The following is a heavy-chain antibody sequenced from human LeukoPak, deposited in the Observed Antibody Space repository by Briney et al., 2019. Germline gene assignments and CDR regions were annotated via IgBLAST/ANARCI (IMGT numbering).Heavy chain of an antibody. CDR1: GGSISSYY. V-gene: IGHV4-4*07. J-gene: IGHJ5*02. CDR3: ARDTYYCDSSGYWWFDP. D-gene: IGHD3-22*01. Sequence: SETLSLTCTVSGGSISSYYWSWIRQPAGKGLEWIGRIYTSGSTNYNPSLKSRVTMSVDTSKNQFSLKLSSVTAADTAVYYCARDTYYCDSSGYWWFDPWGQGTLVTVSS. CDR2: IYTSGST.